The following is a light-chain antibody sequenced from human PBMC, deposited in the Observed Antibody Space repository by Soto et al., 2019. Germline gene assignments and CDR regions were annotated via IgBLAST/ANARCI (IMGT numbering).Light chain of an antibody. J-gene: IGLJ3*02. CDR2: GNS. Sequence: QSVLTQPPSVSGAPGQRVTISCTGSSSNIGAGFDVHWYHQIAGTAPKLLIYGNSNRPSGVPDRFSGSKSGTSASLAINGVQAEDEAHYYCQSYDNSLNGSWVFGGGTKLTVL. V-gene: IGLV1-40*01. CDR3: QSYDNSLNGSWV. CDR1: SSNIGAGFD.